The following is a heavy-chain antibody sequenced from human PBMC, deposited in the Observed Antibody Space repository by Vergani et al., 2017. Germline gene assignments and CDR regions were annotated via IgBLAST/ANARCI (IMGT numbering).Heavy chain of an antibody. CDR2: ISWNSGSI. D-gene: IGHD3-10*01. J-gene: IGHJ4*02. CDR3: AKAPVTMVRGVISASFFDY. CDR1: GFTFDDYA. V-gene: IGHV3-9*01. Sequence: EVQLVESGGGLVQPGRSLRLSCAASGFTFDDYAMHWVRQAPGKGLEWVSGISWNSGSIGYADSVKGRFTISRDNAKNSLYLQMNSLSAEDTALYYCAKAPVTMVRGVISASFFDYWGQGTLVTVSS.